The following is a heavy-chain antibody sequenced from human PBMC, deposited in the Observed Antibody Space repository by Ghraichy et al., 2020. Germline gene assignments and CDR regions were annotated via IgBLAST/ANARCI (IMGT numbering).Heavy chain of an antibody. J-gene: IGHJ5*02. CDR2: INTYNGNT. CDR1: GDTFSSYG. V-gene: IGHV1-18*01. CDR3: ARTLQSKGSWFDP. Sequence: ASVKVSCKASGDTFSSYGISWVRQAPGQGLEWMGWINTYNGNTNYAQNLQGRVNMTTDTSTTTAYMELRSLRSDDTAIYYCARTLQSKGSWFDPWGQGTLVTVSS. D-gene: IGHD5-24*01.